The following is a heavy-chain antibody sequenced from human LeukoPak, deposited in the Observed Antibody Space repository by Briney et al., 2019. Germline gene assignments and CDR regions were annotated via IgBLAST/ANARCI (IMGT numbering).Heavy chain of an antibody. V-gene: IGHV3-15*01. CDR3: AKDRGY. J-gene: IGHJ4*02. Sequence: PGGSLRLSCAASGFTLSNAYMSWVRQAPGKGLEWVGRIKNKTNGGTTDYAAPVKGRFTISRDDSKNTLYLQMNSLRAEDTAVYYCAKDRGYWGQGTLVTVSS. CDR2: IKNKTNGGTT. D-gene: IGHD5-24*01. CDR1: GFTLSNAY.